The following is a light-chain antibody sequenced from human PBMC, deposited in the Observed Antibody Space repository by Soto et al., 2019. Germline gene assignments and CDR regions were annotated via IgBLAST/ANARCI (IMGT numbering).Light chain of an antibody. Sequence: QSALTQPRSVSGSPGQSVTISCTGTSSDVGGYNYVSWYHQHPGKAPKLMIYDVSKRPSGVPDRFSGSKSGNTASRTISGLQAEDEADYYCCAYAGSYVVFGGGTELTVL. CDR2: DVS. CDR1: SSDVGGYNY. CDR3: CAYAGSYVV. V-gene: IGLV2-11*01. J-gene: IGLJ2*01.